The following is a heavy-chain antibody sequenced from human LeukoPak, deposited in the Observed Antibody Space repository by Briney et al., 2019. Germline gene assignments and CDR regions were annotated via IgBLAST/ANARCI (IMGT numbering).Heavy chain of an antibody. CDR3: AKEIYGDSTGGRFQH. CDR2: ISGSGGST. D-gene: IGHD4-17*01. Sequence: GGSLRLSCAASGFTFSSYAMSWVRQAPGKGLEWVSVISGSGGSTYYADSVKGRFTISRDNSKNTLYLQMNSLRAEDTAVYYCAKEIYGDSTGGRFQHWGQGTLVTVFS. J-gene: IGHJ1*01. V-gene: IGHV3-23*01. CDR1: GFTFSSYA.